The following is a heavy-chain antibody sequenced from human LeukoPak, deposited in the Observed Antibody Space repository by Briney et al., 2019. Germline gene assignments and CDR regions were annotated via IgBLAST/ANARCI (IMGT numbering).Heavy chain of an antibody. V-gene: IGHV4-34*01. CDR3: ARDQEWLVPRY. D-gene: IGHD6-19*01. Sequence: PSETLSLTCAVYGGSFSGYYWSWIRQPPGKGLEWIGEINHSGSTNYNPSLKSRVTISVDTSKNQFSLKLSSVTAADTAVYYCARDQEWLVPRYWGQGTLVTVSS. CDR1: GGSFSGYY. J-gene: IGHJ4*02. CDR2: INHSGST.